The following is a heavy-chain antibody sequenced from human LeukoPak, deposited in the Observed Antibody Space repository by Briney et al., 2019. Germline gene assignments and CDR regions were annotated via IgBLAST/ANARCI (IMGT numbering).Heavy chain of an antibody. Sequence: ASVKVSCKVSGYTLTELSMHWVRQAPGKGLEWMGGFDPEDGETIYAQKFQGRVTMTEDTSTDTAYMELSSLRSEDTAVYYCATEMRTTGTRLPFDYWGQGTLVTVSS. V-gene: IGHV1-24*01. CDR3: ATEMRTTGTRLPFDY. J-gene: IGHJ4*02. CDR1: GYTLTELS. D-gene: IGHD1-1*01. CDR2: FDPEDGET.